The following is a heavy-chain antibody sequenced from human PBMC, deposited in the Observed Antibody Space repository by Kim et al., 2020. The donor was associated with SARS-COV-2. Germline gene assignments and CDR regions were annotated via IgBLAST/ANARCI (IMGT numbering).Heavy chain of an antibody. Sequence: ASVKVSCKASGYTFTSNHMHWVRQAPGQGLEWMGMITPSGGSTNYAQKFQGSVTMTRDTSTSTVYMELSSLRSEDTAVYYCARDREGDWTFHYWGQGTLVPVSS. V-gene: IGHV1-46*01. J-gene: IGHJ4*02. CDR1: GYTFTSNH. CDR2: ITPSGGST. CDR3: ARDREGDWTFHY. D-gene: IGHD2-21*02.